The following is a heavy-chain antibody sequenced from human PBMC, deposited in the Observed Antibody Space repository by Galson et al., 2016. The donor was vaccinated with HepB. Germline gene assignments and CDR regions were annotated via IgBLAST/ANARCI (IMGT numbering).Heavy chain of an antibody. CDR2: IIPLFGTP. Sequence: SVKVSCKASGGTFSSFAISWVRQAPGQGLEWMGGIIPLFGTPHYSQKFQGRVTMTRDTSTSTVYMELSSLRSEDTAVYYCARDVLAAAGYFDYWGQGTLVTVSS. J-gene: IGHJ4*02. CDR1: GGTFSSFA. D-gene: IGHD6-13*01. CDR3: ARDVLAAAGYFDY. V-gene: IGHV1-69*05.